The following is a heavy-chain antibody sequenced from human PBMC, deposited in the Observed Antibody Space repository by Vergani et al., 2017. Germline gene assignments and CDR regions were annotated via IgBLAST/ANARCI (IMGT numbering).Heavy chain of an antibody. J-gene: IGHJ6*03. Sequence: EVQLVESGGGLVKPGGSLRLSCAASGFTFSSYSMNWVRQAPGKGLEWVSGISWNSGSIGYADSVKGRFTISRDNAKNSLYLQMNSLRAEDTALYYCAKEPLGGYYYMDVWGKGTTVTVSS. D-gene: IGHD2-15*01. CDR2: ISWNSGSI. CDR3: AKEPLGGYYYMDV. V-gene: IGHV3-9*01. CDR1: GFTFSSYS.